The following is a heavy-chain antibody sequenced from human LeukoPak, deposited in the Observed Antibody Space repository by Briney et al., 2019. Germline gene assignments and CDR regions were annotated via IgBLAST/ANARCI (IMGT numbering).Heavy chain of an antibody. J-gene: IGHJ3*02. D-gene: IGHD1-26*01. CDR1: GYSISSGFY. Sequence: PSETLSLTCTVSGYSISSGFYWGWIRPPPGKGLEWIGNVYHGGSSYYNPSLKSRVTISVDTSKNQFSLKLSSVTAADTAVYYCARQRELLRSAFDIWGQGTMVTVSS. V-gene: IGHV4-38-2*02. CDR2: VYHGGSS. CDR3: ARQRELLRSAFDI.